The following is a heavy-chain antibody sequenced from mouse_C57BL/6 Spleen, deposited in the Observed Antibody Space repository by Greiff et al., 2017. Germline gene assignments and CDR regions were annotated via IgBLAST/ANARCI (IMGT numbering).Heavy chain of an antibody. V-gene: IGHV1-52*01. CDR1: GYTFTSYW. CDR2: IDPSDSET. D-gene: IGHD1-1*01. J-gene: IGHJ4*01. CDR3: ARRVITTVVDAMDY. Sequence: QVQLQQPGAELVRPGSSVTLSCKASGYTFTSYWMHWVKQRPIQGLEWIGNIDPSDSETHYNQKFKDKATFTVDKSSSTAYMQLSSLTSEDSAVYYCARRVITTVVDAMDYWGQGTSVTVSS.